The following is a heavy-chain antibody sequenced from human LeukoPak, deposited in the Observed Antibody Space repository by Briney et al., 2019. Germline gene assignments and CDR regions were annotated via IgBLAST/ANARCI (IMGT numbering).Heavy chain of an antibody. CDR3: ARALSAVAGTWYFDY. Sequence: PSRSLRLSCAASGFTFDDYAMHWVRQAPGKGLGWVSGISWNSGSIGYADSVKGRFTISRDNSKDTLYLQMNSLRAEDTAVYYCARALSAVAGTWYFDYWGQGTLVTVSS. CDR1: GFTFDDYA. CDR2: ISWNSGSI. V-gene: IGHV3-9*01. D-gene: IGHD6-19*01. J-gene: IGHJ4*02.